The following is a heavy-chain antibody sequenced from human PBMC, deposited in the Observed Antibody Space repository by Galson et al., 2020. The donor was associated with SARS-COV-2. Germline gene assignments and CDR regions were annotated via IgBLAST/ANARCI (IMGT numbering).Heavy chain of an antibody. D-gene: IGHD2-15*01. J-gene: IGHJ6*02. CDR3: TVAEDYYYYNMDV. Sequence: GESLKISCKGSGYKFASYWIGWVRQKPGKGLEWMGIIYPGDSEARYSPSFQGQVTMSVDKSISTAYLQWSSLTASDTAMYYCTVAEDYYYYNMDVWGQGTTVTVSS. CDR1: GYKFASYW. CDR2: IYPGDSEA. V-gene: IGHV5-51*01.